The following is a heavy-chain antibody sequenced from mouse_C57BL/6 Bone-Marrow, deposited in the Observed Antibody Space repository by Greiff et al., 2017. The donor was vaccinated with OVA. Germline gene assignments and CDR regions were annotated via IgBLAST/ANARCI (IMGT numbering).Heavy chain of an antibody. Sequence: QVQLKQPGAELVKPGASVKLSCKASGYNFTSYWMHWVKQRPGRGLEWIGRIDPNSGGTKYNEKFKSKATLTVDKPSSTAYMQLSSLTSEDSAVYYCARRGFITTVVATRYFDVWGTGTTVTVSS. V-gene: IGHV1-72*01. CDR3: ARRGFITTVVATRYFDV. D-gene: IGHD1-1*01. J-gene: IGHJ1*03. CDR1: GYNFTSYW. CDR2: IDPNSGGT.